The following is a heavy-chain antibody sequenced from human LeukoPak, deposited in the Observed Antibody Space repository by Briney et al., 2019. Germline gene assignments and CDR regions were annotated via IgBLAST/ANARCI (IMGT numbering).Heavy chain of an antibody. CDR1: GFTVSDNY. J-gene: IGHJ5*02. D-gene: IGHD6-13*01. V-gene: IGHV3-53*01. CDR2: MYSGGDT. Sequence: GGSLRLSCAASGFTVSDNYMSWVRQAPGKGLEWVSVMYSGGDTYYADSVKGRFTFSRDISKNTLYLQMNGLRTEDTPMYYCARDAPQVPAAGVLASWGQGTLVTVSS. CDR3: ARDAPQVPAAGVLAS.